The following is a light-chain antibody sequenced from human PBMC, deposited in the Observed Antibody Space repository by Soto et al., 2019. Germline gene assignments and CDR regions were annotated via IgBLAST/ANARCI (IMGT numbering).Light chain of an antibody. Sequence: SYELTQPPSVSVAPGRTATITCGGNNIGSKSVHWYHQKPGQAPVLVVYDDDDRPSGIPERISGSKSGTSASLAISGLQSEDETHYYCATWDGSLNGVVFGGGTKLTVL. CDR3: ATWDGSLNGVV. J-gene: IGLJ2*01. CDR1: NIGSKS. V-gene: IGLV3-21*02. CDR2: DDD.